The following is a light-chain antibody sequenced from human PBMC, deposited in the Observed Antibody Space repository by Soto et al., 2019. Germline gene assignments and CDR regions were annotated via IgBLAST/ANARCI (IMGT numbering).Light chain of an antibody. CDR3: QTWGTAIHAVV. V-gene: IGLV4-69*01. Sequence: QLVLPQSPSASASLGASVKLTCTLSSGHSSYAIAWHQQQPEKGPRYLMKLNSDGSHSKGDGIPDRFSGCSSGAERHLTISSLQSEDEDDYNCQTWGTAIHAVVFGGGTKLTVL. J-gene: IGLJ2*01. CDR2: LNSDGSH. CDR1: SGHSSYA.